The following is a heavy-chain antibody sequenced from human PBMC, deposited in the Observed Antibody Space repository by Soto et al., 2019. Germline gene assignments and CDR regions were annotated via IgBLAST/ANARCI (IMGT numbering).Heavy chain of an antibody. V-gene: IGHV3-30*03. J-gene: IGHJ4*02. CDR2: IANDGITK. CDR1: GFTFSTFA. CDR3: YSSGR. Sequence: QVQLVESGGGVVQPGRSLRLSCAASGFTFSTFAMHWVRQAPGKGLEWVAVIANDGITKYYADSVKGRFTISRDNSKNKLYLDINTLSADDTAVYYGYSSGRWGQGTLVTVSS. D-gene: IGHD6-19*01.